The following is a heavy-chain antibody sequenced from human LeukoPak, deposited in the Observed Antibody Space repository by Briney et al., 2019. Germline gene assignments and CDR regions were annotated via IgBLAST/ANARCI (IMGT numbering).Heavy chain of an antibody. CDR3: DIWGVNAGLDP. D-gene: IGHD3-10*01. CDR2: INTSGSDK. CDR1: GFTLSNSW. Sequence: GGSLRLSCAGAGFTLSNSWMGWVRLAPGKGLEGVAKINTSGSDKYYVDSAEGRFAVSKDNAKNSVYLQMNSLRVEDTGIYDCDIWGVNAGLDPWGQGTLVTVSS. J-gene: IGHJ5*02. V-gene: IGHV3-7*01.